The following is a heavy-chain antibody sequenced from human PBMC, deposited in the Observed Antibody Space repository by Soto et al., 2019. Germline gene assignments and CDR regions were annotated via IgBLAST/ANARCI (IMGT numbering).Heavy chain of an antibody. J-gene: IGHJ5*02. V-gene: IGHV1-69*13. Sequence: VASVKVSCKASGGTFSSYAISWVRQAPGQGLEWMGGIIPIFGIANYAQKFQGRVTITADESTSTAYMELSSLRSEDTAVYYCARSREVATNWFDPWGQGTLVTV. D-gene: IGHD2-15*01. CDR1: GGTFSSYA. CDR3: ARSREVATNWFDP. CDR2: IIPIFGIA.